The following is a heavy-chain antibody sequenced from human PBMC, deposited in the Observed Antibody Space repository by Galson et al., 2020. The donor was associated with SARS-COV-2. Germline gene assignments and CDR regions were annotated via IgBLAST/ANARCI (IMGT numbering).Heavy chain of an antibody. Sequence: SCAASGFTFRSSAMHWVRQAPGKGLEWVAIISYDGTTIYKSDSVKGRFTISRDISKNILYLQMNRLRPEDTGVYYCARETDDDSSSWYDYWGQGTLVTVSP. D-gene: IGHD3-22*01. J-gene: IGHJ4*02. CDR1: GFTFRSSA. CDR2: ISYDGTTI. V-gene: IGHV3-30*04. CDR3: ARETDDDSSSWYDY.